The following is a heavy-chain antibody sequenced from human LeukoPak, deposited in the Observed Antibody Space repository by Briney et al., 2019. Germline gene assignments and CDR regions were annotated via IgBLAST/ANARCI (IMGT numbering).Heavy chain of an antibody. V-gene: IGHV3-30*18. CDR2: ISYDGSNK. Sequence: GSLRLSFAASGFPFNSYGMHWVRQAPGKGLEWVAVISYDGSNKYYADSVKGRFTISRDNSKNTLYLQMNSLRAEDTAVYYCAKGKTTVTTVFDYWGQGTLVTVSS. J-gene: IGHJ4*02. CDR3: AKGKTTVTTVFDY. CDR1: GFPFNSYG. D-gene: IGHD4-17*01.